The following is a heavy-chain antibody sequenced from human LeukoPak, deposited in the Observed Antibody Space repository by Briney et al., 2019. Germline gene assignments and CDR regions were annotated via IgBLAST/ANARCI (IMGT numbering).Heavy chain of an antibody. CDR3: ARVGSSGYKNAFDI. J-gene: IGHJ3*02. CDR1: GGTFSSYA. D-gene: IGHD3-22*01. V-gene: IGHV1-69*13. CDR2: IIPIFGTA. Sequence: SVKVSCKASGGTFSSYAISWVRQAPGQGLEWMGGIIPIFGTANYAQKFQGRVTITADESTSTAYMELSSLRSDDTAVYYCARVGSSGYKNAFDIWGQGTMVTVSS.